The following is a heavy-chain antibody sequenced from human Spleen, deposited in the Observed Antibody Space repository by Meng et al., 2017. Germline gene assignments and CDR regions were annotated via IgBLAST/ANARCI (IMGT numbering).Heavy chain of an antibody. Sequence: GGSLRLSCAASGFTFSSYAMHWVRQAPGKGLEWVAVISYDGSNKYYADSVKGRFTISRDNSKNTLYLQMNSLRAEDTAVYYCARDLGISDYGGNSEDYWGQGTLVTVSS. CDR3: ARDLGISDYGGNSEDY. CDR1: GFTFSSYA. V-gene: IGHV3-30*01. D-gene: IGHD4-23*01. CDR2: ISYDGSNK. J-gene: IGHJ4*02.